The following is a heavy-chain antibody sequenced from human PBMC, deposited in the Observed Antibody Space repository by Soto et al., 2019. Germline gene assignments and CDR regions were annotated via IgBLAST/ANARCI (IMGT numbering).Heavy chain of an antibody. Sequence: EVQLVESGGGLVKPGGSLRLSCAASGFTFSSYSMNWVRQAPGKGLEWVSSISSSSSYIYYADSVKGRFTISRDNAKNSLYLQMNSLRAEDTAVYYCARGHAIVVVVAATRGGKGAFDIWGQGTMVTVSS. D-gene: IGHD2-15*01. CDR3: ARGHAIVVVVAATRGGKGAFDI. V-gene: IGHV3-21*01. CDR1: GFTFSSYS. J-gene: IGHJ3*02. CDR2: ISSSSSYI.